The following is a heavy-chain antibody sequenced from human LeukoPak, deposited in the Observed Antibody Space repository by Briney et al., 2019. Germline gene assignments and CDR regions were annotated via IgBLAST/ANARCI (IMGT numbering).Heavy chain of an antibody. Sequence: ASVKVSCKASGYTFTGYYMHWVRQAPGQGLEWMGWINPNSGGTNYAQKFQGRVTMTRDTSISTAYMELRSLRSDDTAVYYCARSRVGATGDFDYWGQGTLVTVSS. D-gene: IGHD1-26*01. J-gene: IGHJ4*02. CDR3: ARSRVGATGDFDY. CDR2: INPNSGGT. V-gene: IGHV1-2*02. CDR1: GYTFTGYY.